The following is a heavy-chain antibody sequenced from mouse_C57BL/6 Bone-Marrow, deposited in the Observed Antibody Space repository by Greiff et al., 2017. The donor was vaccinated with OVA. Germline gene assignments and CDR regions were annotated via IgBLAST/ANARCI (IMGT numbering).Heavy chain of an antibody. V-gene: IGHV1-72*01. D-gene: IGHD2-4*01. CDR1: GYTFTSYW. J-gene: IGHJ4*01. Sequence: VQLQQSGAELVKPGASVKLSCKASGYTFTSYWMHWVKQRPGRGLEWIGRIDPNSGGTKYNEKFKSKATLTVDKPSSTAYMQLSSLTSEDSAVYYCAKEKVIYYDYVYAMDYWGQGTSVTVSS. CDR3: AKEKVIYYDYVYAMDY. CDR2: IDPNSGGT.